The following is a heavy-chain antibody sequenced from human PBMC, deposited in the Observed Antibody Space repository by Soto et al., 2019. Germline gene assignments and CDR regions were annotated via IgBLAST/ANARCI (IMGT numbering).Heavy chain of an antibody. CDR3: AREVSQVAWFDP. D-gene: IGHD5-12*01. CDR2: INSDGSST. V-gene: IGHV3-74*01. J-gene: IGHJ5*02. CDR1: GFTFSSYW. Sequence: GGSLRLSCAASGFTFSSYWMHWVRQAPGKGLVWVSRINSDGSSTSYADSVKGRFTISRDNAKNTLYLQMNSLRAEDTAVYYCAREVSQVAWFDPWGQGTLVPSPQ.